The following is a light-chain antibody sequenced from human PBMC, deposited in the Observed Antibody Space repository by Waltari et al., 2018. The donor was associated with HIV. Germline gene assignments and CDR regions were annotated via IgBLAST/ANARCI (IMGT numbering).Light chain of an antibody. CDR3: CSYTTSITFV. CDR1: RSDVGNYAY. CDR2: EVN. J-gene: IGLJ3*02. V-gene: IGLV2-8*01. Sequence: QSALTQPPSASGSPEQSVTISCTGTRSDVGNYAYVSWYQQHPGKAPKLLIYEVNKRPSGVPARFSGSKSGDTASLTVAGLQAEDEADYYCCSYTTSITFVFGGGTKLTVL.